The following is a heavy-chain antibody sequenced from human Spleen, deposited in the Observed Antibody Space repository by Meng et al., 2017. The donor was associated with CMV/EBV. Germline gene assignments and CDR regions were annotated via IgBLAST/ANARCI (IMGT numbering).Heavy chain of an antibody. J-gene: IGHJ4*02. CDR3: ARGMSIAAPRFFVY. CDR1: GFSFNSYS. V-gene: IGHV3-48*04. CDR2: ISHSGSTI. Sequence: GGSLRLSCAASGFSFNSYSMNWVRQAPEKGLEWVSYISHSGSTIYYADSVKGRFTVSRDNAKNSLYLQMNSLRAEDTALYYCARGMSIAAPRFFVYWGQGALVTVSS. D-gene: IGHD6-6*01.